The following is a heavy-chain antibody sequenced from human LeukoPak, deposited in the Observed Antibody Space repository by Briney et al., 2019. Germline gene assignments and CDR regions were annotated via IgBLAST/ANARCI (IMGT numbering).Heavy chain of an antibody. D-gene: IGHD1-7*01. CDR1: GRSISSYS. J-gene: IGHJ4*02. CDR3: ARHSNWNYDY. Sequence: SQTLSLTCAVPGRSISSYSWSWIRQPPGKGLEWIGYIYYSGSTNYNPSLKSRVTISLDTSKNQFSLKLSSMTAADTAVYYCARHSNWNYDYWGQGTLVTVSS. V-gene: IGHV4-59*08. CDR2: IYYSGST.